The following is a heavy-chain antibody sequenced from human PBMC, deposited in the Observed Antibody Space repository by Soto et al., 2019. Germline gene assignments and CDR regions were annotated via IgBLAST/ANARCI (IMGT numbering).Heavy chain of an antibody. D-gene: IGHD3-16*02. J-gene: IGHJ4*02. CDR2: IHNSGST. CDR3: ATALHFEY. CDR1: GGSISSSSYY. Sequence: QLQLQESAPGLVKPSETLSLTCTVSGGSISSSSYYWDWIRQPPGKGLEWIGIIHNSGSTYYNRSPKSRVNIPIDTSKNQYSLKLSSVTAADTAVYYCATALHFEYWGQGTLVTVSS. V-gene: IGHV4-39*01.